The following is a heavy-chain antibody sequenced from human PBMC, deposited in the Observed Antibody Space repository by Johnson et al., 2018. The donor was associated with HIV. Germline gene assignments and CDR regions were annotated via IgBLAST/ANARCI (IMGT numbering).Heavy chain of an antibody. D-gene: IGHD3-10*01. CDR1: RFTFSSYA. CDR3: ASEVRGVLDI. J-gene: IGHJ3*02. Sequence: LVESGGGVVQPGRSLRLSCAASRFTFSSYAMHWVRQAPGKGLEWVAVISYDGSNKYYADSVKGRFTISRDNSKNTLYLQMNSLRAEDTAVYYCASEVRGVLDIWGQGTMVTVSS. CDR2: ISYDGSNK. V-gene: IGHV3-30*04.